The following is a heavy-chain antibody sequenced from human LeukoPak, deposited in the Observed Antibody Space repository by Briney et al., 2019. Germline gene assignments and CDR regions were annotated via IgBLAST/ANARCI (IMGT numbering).Heavy chain of an antibody. Sequence: GGSLRLSCAASGFTVSSNYMSWVRQAPGKGLEWVGRIKSKTDGGTTDYAAPVKGRFTISRDDSKNTLYLQMNSLKTEDTAVYYCTTNEATSPFDYWGQGTLVTVSS. J-gene: IGHJ4*02. CDR1: GFTVSSNY. V-gene: IGHV3-15*01. D-gene: IGHD1-26*01. CDR2: IKSKTDGGTT. CDR3: TTNEATSPFDY.